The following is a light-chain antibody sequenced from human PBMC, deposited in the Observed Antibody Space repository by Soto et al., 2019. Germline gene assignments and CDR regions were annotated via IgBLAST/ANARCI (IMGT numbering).Light chain of an antibody. CDR1: TGAVTSDFH. CDR2: STS. CDR3: LLYHSGPYV. V-gene: IGLV7-43*01. Sequence: QAVVTQEPSLTVSPGGTVTLTCGSSTGAVTSDFHPNWFQQKPGQAPRALIYSTSNKHSWTPARFSGSLLGGKAALTGSGXXXXXXAXYYCLLYHSGPYVFGTGTKLTV. J-gene: IGLJ1*01.